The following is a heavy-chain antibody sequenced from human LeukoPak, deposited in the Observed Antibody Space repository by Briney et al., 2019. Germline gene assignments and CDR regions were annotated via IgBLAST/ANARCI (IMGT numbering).Heavy chain of an antibody. CDR2: IYFSGST. CDR3: ARVNYDSSGYYYFVY. CDR1: AGSVSSGSYY. J-gene: IGHJ4*02. Sequence: PSETVSLTCTVSAGSVSSGSYYWRWIRQPPGKGLEWIGYIYFSGSTNYNPSLNSRVTISVDTSKNPFSLKLSSVTAADTAVYYCARVNYDSSGYYYFVYWGQGTLVTVSS. D-gene: IGHD3-22*01. V-gene: IGHV4-61*01.